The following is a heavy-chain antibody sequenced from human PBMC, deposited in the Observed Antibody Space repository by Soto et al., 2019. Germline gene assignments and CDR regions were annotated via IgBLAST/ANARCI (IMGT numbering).Heavy chain of an antibody. V-gene: IGHV3-33*01. CDR3: ARRILTGYFPNPDDAFDI. CDR2: IWYDGSNK. Sequence: PGGSLRLSCAASGFTFSSYGMHWVRQAPGKGLEWVAVIWYDGSNKYYADSVKGRFTISRDNSKNTLYLQMNSLRAEDTAVYYCARRILTGYFPNPDDAFDIWGQGTMVTVSS. D-gene: IGHD3-9*01. J-gene: IGHJ3*02. CDR1: GFTFSSYG.